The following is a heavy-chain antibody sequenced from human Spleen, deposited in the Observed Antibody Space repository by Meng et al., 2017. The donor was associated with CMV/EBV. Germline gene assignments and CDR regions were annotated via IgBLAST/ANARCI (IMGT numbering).Heavy chain of an antibody. J-gene: IGHJ4*02. CDR2: ISSSSSYI. CDR1: GFTFSSCA. V-gene: IGHV3-21*01. D-gene: IGHD3-3*01. Sequence: GESLKISCAASGFTFSSCAMSWVRQAPGKGLEWVSSISSSSSYIYYADSVKGRFTISRDNAKNSLYLQMNSLRAEDTAVYYCAGSYDFWSGYIDYWGQGTLVTVSS. CDR3: AGSYDFWSGYIDY.